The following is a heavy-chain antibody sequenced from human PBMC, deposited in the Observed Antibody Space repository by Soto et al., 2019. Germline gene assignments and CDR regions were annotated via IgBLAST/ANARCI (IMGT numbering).Heavy chain of an antibody. CDR2: IDPSDSYT. CDR3: ARHDCVCGGDCNSRGMDV. CDR1: GYMFTNYW. D-gene: IGHD2-21*02. Sequence: PGESLKISCQGSGYMFTNYWINWVRQVSGAGLEWLGRIDPSDSYTKYNPSFQVHATISADKSTSTAYLQWSSLSASDTAVYYCARHDCVCGGDCNSRGMDVWGQGCTVAVSS. V-gene: IGHV5-10-1*01. J-gene: IGHJ6*01.